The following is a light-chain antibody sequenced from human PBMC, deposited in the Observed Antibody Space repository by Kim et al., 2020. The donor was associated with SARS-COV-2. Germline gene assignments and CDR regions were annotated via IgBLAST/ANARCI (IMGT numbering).Light chain of an antibody. V-gene: IGKV1-39*01. J-gene: IGKJ3*01. CDR1: QSISSH. CDR2: AAS. CDR3: QQSYITSFT. Sequence: DIQMTQSPSSLFASVGDRVTITCRTTQSISSHLNWYQQKPGRAPKLLISAASTLQGGVPSRFSGSGSETDFTLTISSLQPEDFATYFCQQSYITSFTFGPGTKVDIK.